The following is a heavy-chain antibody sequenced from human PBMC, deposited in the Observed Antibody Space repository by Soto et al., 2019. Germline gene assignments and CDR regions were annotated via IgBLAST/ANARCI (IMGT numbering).Heavy chain of an antibody. J-gene: IGHJ4*02. V-gene: IGHV4-59*01. CDR2: IYYSKST. Sequence: QVQLQESGPGLVKPSETLSLTCTVSGGSISSDYWSWIRQPPGKGLEWIGYIYYSKSTNQNPSLKSRLPISVDTSKNPFSLELSSVTAADTAVYYCARGRALGPYDSWGQGTLVTVSS. CDR3: ARGRALGPYDS. CDR1: GGSISSDY.